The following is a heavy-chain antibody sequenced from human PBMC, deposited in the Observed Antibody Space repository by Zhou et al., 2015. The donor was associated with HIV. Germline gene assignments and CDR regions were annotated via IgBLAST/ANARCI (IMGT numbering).Heavy chain of an antibody. CDR2: INPNSGGT. D-gene: IGHD3-16*02. CDR1: GGTFSSYA. J-gene: IGHJ5*02. Sequence: QVQLVQSGAEVKKPGSSVKVSCKASGGTFSSYAISWVRQAPGQGLEWMGWINPNSGGTNYAQKFQGRVVMTRDTSITTVYMELGGLTSDDTAVYYCARCYPPERSWDNWFDPWGQGTLVTVSS. V-gene: IGHV1-2*02. CDR3: ARCYPPERSWDNWFDP.